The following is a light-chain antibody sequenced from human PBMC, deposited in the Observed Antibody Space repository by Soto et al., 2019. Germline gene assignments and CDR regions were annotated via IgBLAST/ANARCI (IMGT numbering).Light chain of an antibody. CDR3: QQYYGSWT. V-gene: IGKV4-1*01. CDR2: GAS. CDR1: RNIFYSSNNEDY. J-gene: IGKJ1*01. Sequence: DIVMTQSPDSLAVSLGERATINCKSSRNIFYSSNNEDYLAWYQQKPGQPPKLLFYGASIRQSGVPDRFGGSGSGTDFTLTITCLQAEDVAVYYCQQYYGSWTFGQGTKVEIK.